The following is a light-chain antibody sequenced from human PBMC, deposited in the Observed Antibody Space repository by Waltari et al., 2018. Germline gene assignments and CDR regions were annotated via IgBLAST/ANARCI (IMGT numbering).Light chain of an antibody. CDR2: KVS. V-gene: IGKV2-30*01. CDR3: RQGTHWPPLT. Sequence: DVVMTQSPLSLSVTLGQSASISCRSSESLLSSDGNTYVSWFHQTPGQPPRRPFYKVSYRDSGNPDRFSASGSGTDFTLKINRVEADDVGLYYGRQGTHWPPLTFGGGTKVEIK. CDR1: ESLLSSDGNTY. J-gene: IGKJ4*01.